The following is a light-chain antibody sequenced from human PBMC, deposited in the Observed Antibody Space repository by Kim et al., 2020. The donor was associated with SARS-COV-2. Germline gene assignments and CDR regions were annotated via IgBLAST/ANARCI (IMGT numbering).Light chain of an antibody. CDR3: QQYNSYPYT. CDR2: KAS. CDR1: QSISSW. Sequence: DIQMTQSPSTLSASVGDRVTITCRASQSISSWLAWYQQKPGKAPNLLIYKASSLESGVPSRFSSSGSGTEFTLTISSLQPDDFATYYCQQYNSYPYTFGQGTKLEI. J-gene: IGKJ2*01. V-gene: IGKV1-5*03.